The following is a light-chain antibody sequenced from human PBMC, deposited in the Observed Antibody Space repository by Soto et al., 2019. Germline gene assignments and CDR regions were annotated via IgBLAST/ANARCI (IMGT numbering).Light chain of an antibody. CDR2: LGS. Sequence: DIVMTQSPLSLPVTPGEPASISCRSSQSLLHSNGYNYLDWYLQKPGQSPQLLIYLGSNRASGVPDRFSGSGSGTDFTLKISRVEAEEVGVYYCMQALQSPWTCGQGTKVEIK. CDR1: QSLLHSNGYNY. J-gene: IGKJ1*01. V-gene: IGKV2-28*01. CDR3: MQALQSPWT.